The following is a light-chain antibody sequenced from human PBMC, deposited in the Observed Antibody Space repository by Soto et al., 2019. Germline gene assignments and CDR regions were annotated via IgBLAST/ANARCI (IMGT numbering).Light chain of an antibody. Sequence: EIVMTQSPATLSVSPGERATLSCRASQSVSSNLAWYQQKPGQAPRLLIYGASTRATGIPARFSGSGSGTEFTLTISRLEPEDFGVYYCQQYGGSPFTFGPGTKVDI. CDR1: QSVSSN. CDR2: GAS. J-gene: IGKJ3*01. CDR3: QQYGGSPFT. V-gene: IGKV3-15*01.